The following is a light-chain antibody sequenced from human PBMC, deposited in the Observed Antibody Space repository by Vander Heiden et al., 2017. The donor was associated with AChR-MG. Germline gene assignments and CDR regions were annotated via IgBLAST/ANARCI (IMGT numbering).Light chain of an antibody. CDR3: QQDYNHRT. CDR1: QDISNY. J-gene: IGKJ1*01. Sequence: DIQMTQSPSSLSASVGDRVTITCQASQDISNYLNWYQQKPGKAPKLLIYDASNLETGVPSRFSGSGSGTDFTFTISSLQPEDIATYYWQQDYNHRTFGQGTKVEIK. V-gene: IGKV1-33*01. CDR2: DAS.